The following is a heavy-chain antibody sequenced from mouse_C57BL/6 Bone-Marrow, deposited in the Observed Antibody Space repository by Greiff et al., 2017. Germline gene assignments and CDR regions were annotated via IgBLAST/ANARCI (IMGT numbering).Heavy chain of an antibody. CDR2: INPGSGGT. CDR3: ARKGAYYSNYVDWYFDV. D-gene: IGHD2-5*01. Sequence: VQLQQSGAELVRPGTSVKVSCKASGYAFTNYLIEWVKQRPGQGLAWIGVINPGSGGTNYNEKFKGKATLTADKSSSTAYMQLSSLTSEDSAVYFCARKGAYYSNYVDWYFDVWGTGTTVTVSS. J-gene: IGHJ1*03. CDR1: GYAFTNYL. V-gene: IGHV1-54*01.